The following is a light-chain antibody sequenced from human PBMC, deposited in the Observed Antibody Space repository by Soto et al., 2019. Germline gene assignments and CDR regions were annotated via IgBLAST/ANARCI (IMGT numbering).Light chain of an antibody. J-gene: IGKJ2*01. CDR3: QQYHYWPYT. V-gene: IGKV3-15*01. CDR1: QSVSSL. Sequence: VLTQSPATLSVSPGERVTLSCRASQSVSSLLAWYQQKPGQAPRLLIYSTSTRATGIPARFSGSGSGTEFTLTISSLQSEDFAIYYCQQYHYWPYTFGQGTKVDI. CDR2: STS.